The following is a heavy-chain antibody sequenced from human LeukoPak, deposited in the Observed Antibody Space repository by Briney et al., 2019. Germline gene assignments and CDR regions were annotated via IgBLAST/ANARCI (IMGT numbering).Heavy chain of an antibody. CDR1: GFTFSSYA. CDR2: ISGSGGST. Sequence: GGSLRLSCAASGFTFSSYAMSWVRQAPGKGLEWVSAISGSGGSTYYADSVKGRFTISRDNSKNTLYLQMNSLRAEDTAVYYCAKDVRLRYCDWLLWTPGDYWGQGTLVTVSS. CDR3: AKDVRLRYCDWLLWTPGDY. J-gene: IGHJ4*02. D-gene: IGHD3-9*01. V-gene: IGHV3-23*01.